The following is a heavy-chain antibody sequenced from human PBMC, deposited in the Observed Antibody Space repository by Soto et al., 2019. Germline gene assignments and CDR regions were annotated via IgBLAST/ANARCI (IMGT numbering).Heavy chain of an antibody. CDR2: IYYTGST. J-gene: IGHJ6*02. V-gene: IGHV4-28*01. CDR1: GYSISSSNW. Sequence: SETQSLTCAVSGYSISSSNWWGWIRQPPGKGLEWIGYIYYTGSTHYNPSLKSRVTMSVDTSKNQFSLKLSSVTAVDTAVYFCARIDPGADYYYAMDVWGQGTTVTVSS. D-gene: IGHD3-10*01. CDR3: ARIDPGADYYYAMDV.